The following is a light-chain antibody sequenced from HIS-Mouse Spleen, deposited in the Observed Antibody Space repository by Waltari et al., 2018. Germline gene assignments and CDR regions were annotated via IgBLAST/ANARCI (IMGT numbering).Light chain of an antibody. CDR2: EGS. CDR3: CSYAGSSTSVV. CDR1: SSDVGSYNL. V-gene: IGLV2-23*01. Sequence: QSALTQPASVSGSPGHSITISCTGTSSDVGSYNLVSCYQQHPGKAPKLMIYEGSKRPSGVSNRFSGSKSGNTASLTISGLQAEDEADYYCCSYAGSSTSVVFGGGTKLTVL. J-gene: IGLJ2*01.